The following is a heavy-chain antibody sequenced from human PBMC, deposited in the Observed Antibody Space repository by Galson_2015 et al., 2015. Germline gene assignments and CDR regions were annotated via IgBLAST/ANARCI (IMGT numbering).Heavy chain of an antibody. V-gene: IGHV5-51*01. D-gene: IGHD3-10*01. Sequence: QSGAEVKKSGEFLQISCKGSGYSFAIHWIAWVRQMPGKGLEWMGVTYPGDSDTRYSPSFQGQVTISVDKSISTAYLQWSSLKASDTAMYYCARAFYGSGSHYGDYWGQGTLVTVSS. CDR3: ARAFYGSGSHYGDY. J-gene: IGHJ4*02. CDR1: GYSFAIHW. CDR2: TYPGDSDT.